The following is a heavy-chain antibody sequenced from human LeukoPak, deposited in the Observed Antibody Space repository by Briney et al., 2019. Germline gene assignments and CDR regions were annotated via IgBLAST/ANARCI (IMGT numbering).Heavy chain of an antibody. CDR1: GFTFSDYY. D-gene: IGHD6-6*01. CDR3: ARGWDDLAARGYYFDY. J-gene: IGHJ4*02. Sequence: PGGSLRLSCAASGFTFSDYYITWIRQAPGKGLEWVSYISSSGTTIYYADSVKGRFTISRDNAKNSLYLQMNSLRAEDTAVYYCARGWDDLAARGYYFDYWGQGTLVTVSP. CDR2: ISSSGTTI. V-gene: IGHV3-11*04.